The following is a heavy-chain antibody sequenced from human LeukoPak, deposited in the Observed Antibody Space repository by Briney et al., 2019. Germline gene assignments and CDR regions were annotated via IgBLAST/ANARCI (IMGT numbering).Heavy chain of an antibody. Sequence: PGGSLRLSCAASGFMVSDNAMSWVRQAPGKGLEWVSTISRTTGTTYYADSVKGRFTISRDNSKNTVSLQVNSLRAEDTAVYYCAKGSHFANCGQGTLVTVSS. V-gene: IGHV3-23*01. CDR1: GFMVSDNA. CDR2: ISRTTGTT. CDR3: AKGSHFAN. J-gene: IGHJ4*02.